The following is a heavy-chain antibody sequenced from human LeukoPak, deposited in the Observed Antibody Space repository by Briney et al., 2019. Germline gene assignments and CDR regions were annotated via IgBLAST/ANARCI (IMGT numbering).Heavy chain of an antibody. CDR1: GGSISSSSYY. V-gene: IGHV4-39*07. CDR2: IYYSGST. J-gene: IGHJ5*02. CDR3: ARDTRWELDANNWFDP. D-gene: IGHD1-26*01. Sequence: PSETLSLTCTVSGGSISSSSYYWGWIRQPPGKGLEWIGSIYYSGSTYYNPSLKSRVTISVDTSKNQFSLKLSSVTAADTAVYYCARDTRWELDANNWFDPWGQGTLVTVSS.